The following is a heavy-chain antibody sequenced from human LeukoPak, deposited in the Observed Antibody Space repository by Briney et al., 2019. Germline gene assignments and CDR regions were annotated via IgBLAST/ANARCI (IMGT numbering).Heavy chain of an antibody. J-gene: IGHJ4*02. V-gene: IGHV4-4*02. CDR3: ARSIAAAHGGIDY. CDR1: GGSISSSNW. Sequence: SGTLSLTCAVSGGSISSSNWWSWVRQPPGKGLEWIGEIYHSGSTNYNPSLKSRVTISVDKSKNQFSLKLSSVTAADTAVYYCARSIAAAHGGIDYWGQGTLVTVSS. CDR2: IYHSGST. D-gene: IGHD6-13*01.